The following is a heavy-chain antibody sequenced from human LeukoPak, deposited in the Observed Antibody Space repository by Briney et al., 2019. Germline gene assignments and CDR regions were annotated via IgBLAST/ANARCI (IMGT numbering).Heavy chain of an antibody. V-gene: IGHV3-48*03. D-gene: IGHD2-2*01. CDR3: ARDRYVVVPAAMGPLNYYYYGMDV. J-gene: IGHJ6*04. CDR2: ISSSGSTI. Sequence: GGSLRLPCAASGFTFSSYEMNWVRQAPGKGLEWVSYISSSGSTIYYADSVKGRFTISRDNAKNSLYLQMNSLRAEDTAVYYCARDRYVVVPAAMGPLNYYYYGMDVWGKGTTVTVSS. CDR1: GFTFSSYE.